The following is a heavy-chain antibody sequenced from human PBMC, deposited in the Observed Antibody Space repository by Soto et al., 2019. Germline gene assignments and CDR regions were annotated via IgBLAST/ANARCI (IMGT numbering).Heavy chain of an antibody. D-gene: IGHD3-10*01. J-gene: IGHJ5*02. V-gene: IGHV4-4*02. CDR1: GGSISSSNW. CDR3: ATTNYFGSGSFWFDP. CDR2: IYHSGST. Sequence: LSLTCAVSGGSISSSNWWSWVRQPPGRGLEWIGEIYHSGSTNYSPSLKSRVTISVDKSKNQFSLKLSSVTAADTAVYYCATTNYFGSGSFWFDPWGQGTLVTVSS.